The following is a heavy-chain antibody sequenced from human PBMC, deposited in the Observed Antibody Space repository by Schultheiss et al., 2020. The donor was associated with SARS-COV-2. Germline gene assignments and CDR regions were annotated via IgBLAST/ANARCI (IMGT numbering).Heavy chain of an antibody. CDR3: TTDSDRYCTNGVCYAFDY. CDR1: GFTFSNAW. J-gene: IGHJ4*02. V-gene: IGHV3-15*01. CDR2: IKSKTDGGTT. Sequence: SCAASGFTFSNAWMSWVRQAPGKGLEWVGRIKSKTDGGTTDYAAPVKGRFTISRDDSKNTLYLQMNSLKTEDTAVYYCTTDSDRYCTNGVCYAFDYWGQGTLVTVSS. D-gene: IGHD2-8*01.